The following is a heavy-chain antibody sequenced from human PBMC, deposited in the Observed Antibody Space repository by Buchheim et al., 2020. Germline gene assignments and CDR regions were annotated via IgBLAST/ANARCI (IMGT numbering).Heavy chain of an antibody. V-gene: IGHV3-74*01. CDR3: VRDLVGGSDY. Sequence: EVQLVESGGGLIQPGGSLRLSCAASGFTFSRFWMHWVRQAPGKGLVWVSRIYEYGTITNYADSVKGRFTISRDNARNNLYLQMNSLRVEDTAVYYCVRDLVGGSDYWGQGILVTVSS. D-gene: IGHD6-25*01. CDR1: GFTFSRFW. CDR2: IYEYGTIT. J-gene: IGHJ4*02.